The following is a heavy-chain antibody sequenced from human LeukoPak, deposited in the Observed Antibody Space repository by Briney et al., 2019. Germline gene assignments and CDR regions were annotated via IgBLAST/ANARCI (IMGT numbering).Heavy chain of an antibody. CDR2: IYYSGST. D-gene: IGHD3-22*01. CDR1: GGSISSGGYY. CDR3: ARERRYYYDSSGYYYKYYFDY. V-gene: IGHV4-31*03. J-gene: IGHJ4*02. Sequence: SQTLSLTCTVSGGSISSGGYYWSWIRQHPGKGLEWIGYIYYSGSTYYNPSLKSRVTISVDTSKNQFSLELSSVTAADTAVYYCARERRYYYDSSGYYYKYYFDYWGQGTLVTVSS.